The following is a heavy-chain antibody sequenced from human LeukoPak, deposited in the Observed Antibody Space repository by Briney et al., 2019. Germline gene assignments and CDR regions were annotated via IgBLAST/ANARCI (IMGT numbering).Heavy chain of an antibody. D-gene: IGHD2-15*01. CDR2: INHSGST. J-gene: IGHJ6*03. CDR3: ARAVGYCSGGSCYSYYYYMDV. CDR1: GGSFSGYY. Sequence: PSETLSLTCAVYGGSFSGYYWSWIRQPPGKGLEWIGEINHSGSTNYNPSLKSRISISVDTSKNQFSLKLSSVTAADTAVYYCARAVGYCSGGSCYSYYYYMDVWGKGTTVTVSS. V-gene: IGHV4-34*01.